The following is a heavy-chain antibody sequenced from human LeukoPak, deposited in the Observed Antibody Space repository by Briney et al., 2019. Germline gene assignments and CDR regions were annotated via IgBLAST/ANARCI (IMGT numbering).Heavy chain of an antibody. Sequence: PSETLSLTCAVYGGSFSGYYWSWIRQPPGKGLEWIGEINHSGSTNYNPSLKSRVTISVDTSKNQFSLKLSSVTAADTAVYYCARLGYIAAVAGTIWFDPWGQGTLVTVSS. V-gene: IGHV4-34*01. CDR2: INHSGST. J-gene: IGHJ5*02. CDR1: GGSFSGYY. D-gene: IGHD6-19*01. CDR3: ARLGYIAAVAGTIWFDP.